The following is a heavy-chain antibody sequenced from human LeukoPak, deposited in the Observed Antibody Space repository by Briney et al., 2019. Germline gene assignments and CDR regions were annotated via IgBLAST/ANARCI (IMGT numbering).Heavy chain of an antibody. CDR2: IYYSGST. J-gene: IGHJ4*02. CDR3: ARVSITFGGVILKGFDY. CDR1: GGSISSSNYY. D-gene: IGHD3-16*02. V-gene: IGHV4-39*01. Sequence: PSETLSLTCTVSGGSISSSNYYWGWIRQPPGKGLEWIGSIYYSGSTYYNPSLKSRVTISVDTSKNQFSLKLNSVTAADTAVYYCARVSITFGGVILKGFDYWGQGTLVTVSS.